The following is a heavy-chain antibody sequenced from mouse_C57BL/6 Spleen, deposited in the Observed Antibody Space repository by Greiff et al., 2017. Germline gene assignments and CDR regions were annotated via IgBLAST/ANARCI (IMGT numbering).Heavy chain of an antibody. D-gene: IGHD1-1*01. J-gene: IGHJ2*01. CDR3: ARRRVATTDY. Sequence: QVQLQQPGAELVMPGASVKLSCKASGYTFTSYWMHWVKQRPGQGLEWIGEIDPSDSSTNYNQKFKGKSTLTVDKSSSTAYMQLSSLTSEDSAVYYCARRRVATTDYWGQGTTLTVSS. CDR1: GYTFTSYW. V-gene: IGHV1-69*01. CDR2: IDPSDSST.